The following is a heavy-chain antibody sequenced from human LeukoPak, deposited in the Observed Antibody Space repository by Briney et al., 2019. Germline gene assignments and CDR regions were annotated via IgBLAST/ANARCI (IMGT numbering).Heavy chain of an antibody. D-gene: IGHD4-11*01. CDR3: ARVVPDYSNYRIYDY. V-gene: IGHV1-46*01. J-gene: IGHJ4*02. CDR1: GYTFTNYY. CDR2: INPSGGST. Sequence: GASVKVSCKASGYTFTNYYIHWVRQAPGQGLEWMGIINPSGGSTTYAQKFQGRVTMTRDTSTSTVYMELSSLRSEDTAVYYCARVVPDYSNYRIYDYWGQGTLVTVSS.